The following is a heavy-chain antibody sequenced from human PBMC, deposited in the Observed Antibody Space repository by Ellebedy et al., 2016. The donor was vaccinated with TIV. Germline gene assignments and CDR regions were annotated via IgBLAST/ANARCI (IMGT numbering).Heavy chain of an antibody. CDR2: IYSGGST. J-gene: IGHJ4*02. V-gene: IGHV3-66*01. CDR1: GFTVSSNY. Sequence: GESLKISCAASGFTVSSNYMSWVRQAPEKGLEWVSVIYSGGSTYYADSVKGRFTISRDNSKNTLYLQMNSLRAEDTAVYYCARDDNGGYSFDYWGQGTLVTVSS. D-gene: IGHD3-22*01. CDR3: ARDDNGGYSFDY.